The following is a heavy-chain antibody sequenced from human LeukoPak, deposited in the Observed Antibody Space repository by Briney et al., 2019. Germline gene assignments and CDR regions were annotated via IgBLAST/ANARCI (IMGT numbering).Heavy chain of an antibody. V-gene: IGHV3-48*03. CDR3: ARGTWWEHDY. CDR2: ISSSGSTI. D-gene: IGHD1-26*01. Sequence: GGSLRLSCAASGFTFSSYEMNWVRQAPGQGLEWVSYISSSGSTIYYADSVKGRFTISRDNAKNSLYLQMNSLRAEDTAVYYCARGTWWEHDYWGQGTLVTVSS. CDR1: GFTFSSYE. J-gene: IGHJ4*02.